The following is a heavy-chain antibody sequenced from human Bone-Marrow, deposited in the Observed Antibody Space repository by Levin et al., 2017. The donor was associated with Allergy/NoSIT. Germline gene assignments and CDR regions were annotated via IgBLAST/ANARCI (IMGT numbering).Heavy chain of an antibody. CDR2: IYHSGST. J-gene: IGHJ3*02. D-gene: IGHD3-9*01. CDR3: ARAPASHYDILTEGAFDI. Sequence: SQTLSLTCAVSGGSISSSNWWSWVRQPPGKGLEWIGEIYHSGSTNYNPSLKSRVTISVDKSKNQFSLKLSSVTAADTAVYYCARAPASHYDILTEGAFDIWGQGTMVTVSS. V-gene: IGHV4-4*02. CDR1: GGSISSSNW.